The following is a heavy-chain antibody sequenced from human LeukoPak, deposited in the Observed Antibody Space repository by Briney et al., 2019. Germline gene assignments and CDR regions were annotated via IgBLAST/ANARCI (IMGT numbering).Heavy chain of an antibody. Sequence: PSETLSLTCAVSGGSISSSNWWSWVRQPPGKGLEWIGEIYHSGSTNYNPSLKSRVTISVDKSKNQFSLKLSSVTAADTAVYYCATGIVGALDAFDIWGQGTMVTVSS. CDR3: ATGIVGALDAFDI. CDR2: IYHSGST. V-gene: IGHV4-4*02. J-gene: IGHJ3*02. D-gene: IGHD1-26*01. CDR1: GGSISSSNW.